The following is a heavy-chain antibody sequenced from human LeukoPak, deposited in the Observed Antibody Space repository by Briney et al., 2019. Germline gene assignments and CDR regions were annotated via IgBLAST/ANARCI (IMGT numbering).Heavy chain of an antibody. CDR2: ISSSSSYI. V-gene: IGHV3-21*01. Sequence: GGSLRLSCAASGFTFSSYSMNWVRHAPGKGREWVSSISSSSSYISYADSVKGRFTISRDNAKNSLYLQMNSLRAEDTAVYYCARAPSLVDYWGQGTLVTVSS. CDR1: GFTFSSYS. J-gene: IGHJ4*02. CDR3: ARAPSLVDY.